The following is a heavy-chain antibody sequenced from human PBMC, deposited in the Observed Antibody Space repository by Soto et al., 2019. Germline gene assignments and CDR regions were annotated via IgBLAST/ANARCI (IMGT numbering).Heavy chain of an antibody. CDR3: AKDHYGDYAGFAD. J-gene: IGHJ4*02. D-gene: IGHD4-17*01. V-gene: IGHV3-23*01. Sequence: GGSLRLSCAASGFTFSSYAMNWVRQAPGKGLEWVSVISGSGGITYYADSVKGRFTISRDNSKNTLYLQMNSLRAEDTAVYYCAKDHYGDYAGFADWGQGTLVTVSS. CDR2: ISGSGGIT. CDR1: GFTFSSYA.